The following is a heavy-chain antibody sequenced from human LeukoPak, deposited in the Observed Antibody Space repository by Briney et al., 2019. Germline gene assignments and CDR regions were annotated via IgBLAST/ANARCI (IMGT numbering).Heavy chain of an antibody. D-gene: IGHD1-14*01. CDR2: ISSSGSTI. CDR1: GFTFSSYE. Sequence: GGSLRLSCAASGFTFSSYEMNWVRQAPGKGLEWVSYISSSGSTIYYADSVKGRFTISRDNAKNSLYLQMNSLRAEDTTVYYCARDRGNQRGYYYYYMDVWGKGTTVTVSS. CDR3: ARDRGNQRGYYYYYMDV. V-gene: IGHV3-48*03. J-gene: IGHJ6*03.